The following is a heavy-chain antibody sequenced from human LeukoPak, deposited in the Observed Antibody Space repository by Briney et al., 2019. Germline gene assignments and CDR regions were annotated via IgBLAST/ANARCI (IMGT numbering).Heavy chain of an antibody. Sequence: SETLSLTCTVSGGSISSSSYYWGWIRQPPGKGLEWIGSIYYSGSTYYNPSLKSRVTISVDTSKNQFSLKLSSVTAADTAVYYCARASRDGYKIDYWGQGTLVTVSS. CDR2: IYYSGST. V-gene: IGHV4-39*07. CDR3: ARASRDGYKIDY. J-gene: IGHJ4*02. D-gene: IGHD5-24*01. CDR1: GGSISSSSYY.